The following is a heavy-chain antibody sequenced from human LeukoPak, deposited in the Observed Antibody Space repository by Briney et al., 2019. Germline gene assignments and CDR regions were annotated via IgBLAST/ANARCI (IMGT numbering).Heavy chain of an antibody. CDR3: ARDHPVRGVMAFDI. CDR2: ISSSSSYI. V-gene: IGHV3-21*01. Sequence: GGSLRLSCAASGFTFSSYEMNWVRQAPGKGLEWVSSISSSSSYIYYADSVKGRFTISRDNAKNSLYLQMNSLRAEDTAVYYCARDHPVRGVMAFDIWGQGTMVTVSS. CDR1: GFTFSSYE. D-gene: IGHD3-10*01. J-gene: IGHJ3*02.